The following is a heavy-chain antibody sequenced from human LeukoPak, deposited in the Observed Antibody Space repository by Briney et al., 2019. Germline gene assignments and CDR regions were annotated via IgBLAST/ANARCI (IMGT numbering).Heavy chain of an antibody. J-gene: IGHJ5*02. D-gene: IGHD2-2*01. CDR2: LSGGSGST. CDR1: GFTFSSYA. CDR3: AKNPGVVVVPAADNWFDP. V-gene: IGHV3-23*01. Sequence: GGSLRLSCAASGFTFSSYAMSWVRQAPGKGLEWVSVLSGGSGSTYYADSVKGRFTISRDNSKNMLYLQMNSLRAEDTAVYYCAKNPGVVVVPAADNWFDPWGQGTLVTVSS.